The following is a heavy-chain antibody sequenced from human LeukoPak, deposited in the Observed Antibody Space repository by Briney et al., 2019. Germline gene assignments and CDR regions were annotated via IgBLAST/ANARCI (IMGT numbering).Heavy chain of an antibody. J-gene: IGHJ5*02. CDR1: GGSISTYY. D-gene: IGHD6-13*01. Sequence: SETLSLTCTVSGGSISTYYWSWIRQPPGKGLEWIGYVYYSGSTNYNPSLESRVTISVDTSKNQFSLMLSSVTAADTAVYYCARERVLGSSSWYVSWGQGTLVTVSS. CDR2: VYYSGST. CDR3: ARERVLGSSSWYVS. V-gene: IGHV4-59*01.